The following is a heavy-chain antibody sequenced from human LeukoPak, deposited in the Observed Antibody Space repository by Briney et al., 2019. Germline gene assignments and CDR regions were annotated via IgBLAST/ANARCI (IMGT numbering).Heavy chain of an antibody. CDR1: GGSFSGYY. CDR3: ARRSGRRAFDI. J-gene: IGHJ3*02. V-gene: IGHV4-34*01. CDR2: INHSGST. Sequence: PSETLSLTCAVYGGSFSGYYWSWIRQPPGKGLEWIGEINHSGSTNYNPSLKSRVTISVDTSKNQLSLKLSSVTAADTAVYYCARRSGRRAFDIWGQGTMVTVSS. D-gene: IGHD1-26*01.